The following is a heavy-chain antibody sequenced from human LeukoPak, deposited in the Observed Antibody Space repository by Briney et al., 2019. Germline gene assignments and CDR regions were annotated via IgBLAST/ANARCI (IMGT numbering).Heavy chain of an antibody. D-gene: IGHD2-8*01. V-gene: IGHV3-21*01. Sequence: GGSLRLSCAASGFTFSSYSMNWVRQAPGKGLEWVSSISSSSSYIYYADSAKGRFTISRDNAKNSLYLQMNSLRAEDTAVYYCARGTVYGSIGYYGMDVWGQGTTVTVSS. J-gene: IGHJ6*02. CDR1: GFTFSSYS. CDR2: ISSSSSYI. CDR3: ARGTVYGSIGYYGMDV.